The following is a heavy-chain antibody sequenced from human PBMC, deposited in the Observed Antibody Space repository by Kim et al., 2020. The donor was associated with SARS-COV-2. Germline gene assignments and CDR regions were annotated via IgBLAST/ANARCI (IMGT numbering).Heavy chain of an antibody. J-gene: IGHJ4*02. CDR3: ASDTGWHVDN. V-gene: IGHV3-7*05. D-gene: IGHD6-19*01. Sequence: GGSLRLSCAASGFTFRNYWMHWVRQAPGKGLEWVARIKDDGSEKRYVDSVRGRFTISRDNAKNSLYLQMSSLRADDTAIYYCASDTGWHVDNWGQGTLVTVSS. CDR2: IKDDGSEK. CDR1: GFTFRNYW.